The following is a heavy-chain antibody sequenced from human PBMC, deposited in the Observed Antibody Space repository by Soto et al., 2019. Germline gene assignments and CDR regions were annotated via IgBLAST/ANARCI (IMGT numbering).Heavy chain of an antibody. CDR1: GFTVSSNS. V-gene: IGHV3-66*01. D-gene: IGHD5-12*01. Sequence: EVQLVESGGGLVQPGGSLRLSCAASGFTVSSNSMSWVRQAPGKGLEWVSVIYSGGSTYYADSVKGRFTISRDNSKNTLYLQMNSLRAEDTAVYYCATLDSGYDYTYYFDYWGQGTLVTVSS. CDR3: ATLDSGYDYTYYFDY. J-gene: IGHJ4*02. CDR2: IYSGGST.